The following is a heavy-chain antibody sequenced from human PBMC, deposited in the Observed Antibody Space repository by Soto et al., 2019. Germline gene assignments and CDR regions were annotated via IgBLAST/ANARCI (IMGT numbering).Heavy chain of an antibody. D-gene: IGHD3-10*01. CDR2: ISYDGSNK. Sequence: VQLVESGGGVVQPGRSLRLSCAASGFTFSSYAMHWVRQAPGKGLEWVAVISYDGSNKYYADSVKGRFTISRDNSKNTLYLQMNSLRAEDTAVYYCARDTLWFGEGYGMDVWGQGTTVTVSS. J-gene: IGHJ6*02. CDR1: GFTFSSYA. V-gene: IGHV3-30-3*01. CDR3: ARDTLWFGEGYGMDV.